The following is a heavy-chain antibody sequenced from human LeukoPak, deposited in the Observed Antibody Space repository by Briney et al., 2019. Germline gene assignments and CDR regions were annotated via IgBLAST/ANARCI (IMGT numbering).Heavy chain of an antibody. CDR2: ISYDGSNK. Sequence: GGSLRLSCAASGFTFSSYAMHWVRQAPGKGLEWVAVISYDGSNKYYADSVKGRFTISRDNSKNTLYLQMNSLRAEDTAVYYCASDTVGEMATILVYWGQGTLVTVSS. CDR3: ASDTVGEMATILVY. D-gene: IGHD5-24*01. V-gene: IGHV3-30*01. J-gene: IGHJ4*02. CDR1: GFTFSSYA.